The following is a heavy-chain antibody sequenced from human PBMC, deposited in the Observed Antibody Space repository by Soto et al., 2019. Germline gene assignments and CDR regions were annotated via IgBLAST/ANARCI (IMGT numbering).Heavy chain of an antibody. Sequence: SGGSLRLSCAASGFTFSSYAMSWVRQAPGKGLEWVSAISGSGGSTYYADSVKGRFTISRDNSKNTLYLQMNSLRAEDTAVYYCAKERGLDYYGSGRYGMEVCGQGTTVTVSS. CDR1: GFTFSSYA. CDR3: AKERGLDYYGSGRYGMEV. CDR2: ISGSGGST. D-gene: IGHD3-10*01. J-gene: IGHJ6*02. V-gene: IGHV3-23*01.